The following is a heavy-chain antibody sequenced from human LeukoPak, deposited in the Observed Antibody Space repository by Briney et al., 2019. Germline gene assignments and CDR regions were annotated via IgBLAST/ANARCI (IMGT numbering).Heavy chain of an antibody. CDR2: IRQDGSEK. D-gene: IGHD2-15*01. V-gene: IGHV3-7*04. Sequence: PGGSLRLSCAASGFTLSSYWMTWVRQAPGKGLEWVANIRQDGSEKYYVDSVKGRFSISRDNAKNSLFLQMNSLRAEDTAVYYCARDRSPCSGGRCYSYNWFDPWGQGTLVTVSS. CDR1: GFTLSSYW. CDR3: ARDRSPCSGGRCYSYNWFDP. J-gene: IGHJ5*02.